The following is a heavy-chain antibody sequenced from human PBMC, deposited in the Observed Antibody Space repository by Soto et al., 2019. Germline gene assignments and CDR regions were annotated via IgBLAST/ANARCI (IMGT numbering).Heavy chain of an antibody. J-gene: IGHJ4*02. D-gene: IGHD3-10*01. CDR3: ARRLDSGNFFDY. CDR1: GYSFAGYW. V-gene: IGHV5-10-1*01. CDR2: IDPSDSQT. Sequence: GESLKISCKGSGYSFAGYWITWVRQKPGKGLEWMGRIDPSDSQTYYSPSFRGHVTISATKSITTVFLQWSSLRASDTAMYYCARRLDSGNFFDYWGQGTLVTVSS.